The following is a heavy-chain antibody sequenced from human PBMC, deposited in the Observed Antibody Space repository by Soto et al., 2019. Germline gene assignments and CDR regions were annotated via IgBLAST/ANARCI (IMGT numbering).Heavy chain of an antibody. Sequence: ASVKVSCKASGYTFTSYAMHWVRQAPGQRLEWMGWINAGNGNTKYSQKFQGRVTITRDTSASTAYMELSSLRSEDTAVYYCARGGSYDFWSGPSRYGFDPWGQGTLVTVSS. CDR1: GYTFTSYA. V-gene: IGHV1-3*01. CDR2: INAGNGNT. J-gene: IGHJ5*02. CDR3: ARGGSYDFWSGPSRYGFDP. D-gene: IGHD3-3*01.